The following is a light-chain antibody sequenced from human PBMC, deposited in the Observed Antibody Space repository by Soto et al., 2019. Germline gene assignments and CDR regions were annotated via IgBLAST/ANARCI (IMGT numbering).Light chain of an antibody. V-gene: IGKV3D-15*01. CDR1: QSVSSD. J-gene: IGKJ5*01. Sequence: EIVMTQSPATLSVSPVERATLSCRSSQSVSSDLAWYHQKPGQAPKLLIYGASTRAAGFPDRFIGSGSGTDFTLTISRLEREDFAVYYCQQYGGAITFGQGTRLEIK. CDR2: GAS. CDR3: QQYGGAIT.